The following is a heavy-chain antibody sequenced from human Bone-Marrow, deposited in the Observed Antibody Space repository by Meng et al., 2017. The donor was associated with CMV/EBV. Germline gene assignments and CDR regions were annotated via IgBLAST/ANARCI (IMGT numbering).Heavy chain of an antibody. CDR2: IRYDGSNK. Sequence: GESRKISCAASGFTFSSYGMHWVRQAPGKGLEWVAFIRYDGSNKYYADSVKGRFTISRDNAKNSLYLQMNSLRAEDTAVYYCASLYCSSTSCYPNYFDYWGQGTLVTVSS. V-gene: IGHV3-30*02. D-gene: IGHD2-2*01. CDR1: GFTFSSYG. CDR3: ASLYCSSTSCYPNYFDY. J-gene: IGHJ4*02.